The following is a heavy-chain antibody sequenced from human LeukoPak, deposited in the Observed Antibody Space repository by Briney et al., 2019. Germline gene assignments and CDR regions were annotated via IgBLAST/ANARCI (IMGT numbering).Heavy chain of an antibody. V-gene: IGHV1-69*05. Sequence: SVKVSCKASGGTFSSYAISWVRQAPGQGLEWMGGIIPIFGTANYAQKFQGRVTVTTDESTSTAYMELSSLRSEDTAVYYCASSDSHPQSSGFPIAFDYWGQGTLVTVSS. CDR3: ASSDSHPQSSGFPIAFDY. J-gene: IGHJ4*02. D-gene: IGHD3-22*01. CDR1: GGTFSSYA. CDR2: IIPIFGTA.